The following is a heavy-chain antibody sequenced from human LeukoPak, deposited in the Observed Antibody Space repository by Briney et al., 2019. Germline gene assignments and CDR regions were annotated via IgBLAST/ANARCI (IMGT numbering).Heavy chain of an antibody. CDR3: AREVLVVVPSSNWFDP. Sequence: SVKVSCKASGYTFTSYDINWVRQATGQGLEWMGRIIPILGIANYAQKFQGRVTITADKSTSTAYMELSSLRSEDTAVYYCAREVLVVVPSSNWFDPWGQGTLVTVSS. CDR2: IIPILGIA. J-gene: IGHJ5*02. V-gene: IGHV1-69*04. CDR1: GYTFTSYD. D-gene: IGHD3-22*01.